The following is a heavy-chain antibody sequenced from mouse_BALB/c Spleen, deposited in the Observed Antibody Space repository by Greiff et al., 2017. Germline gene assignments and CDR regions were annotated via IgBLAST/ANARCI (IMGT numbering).Heavy chain of an antibody. J-gene: IGHJ1*01. V-gene: IGHV1-39*01. CDR2: IDPYYGGT. D-gene: IGHD1-1*01. CDR1: GYSFTGYN. CDR3: ARIGDYGSSRYWYFDV. Sequence: EVQLQESGPELEKPGASVKISCKASGYSFTGYNMNWVKQSNGKSLEWIGNIDPYYGGTSYNQKFKGKATLTVDKSSSTAYMQLKSLTSEDSAVYYCARIGDYGSSRYWYFDVWGAGTTVTVSS.